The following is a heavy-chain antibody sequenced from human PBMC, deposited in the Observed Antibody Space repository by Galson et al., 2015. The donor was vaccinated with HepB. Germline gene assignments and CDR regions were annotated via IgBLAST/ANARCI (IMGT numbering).Heavy chain of an antibody. Sequence: SVKVSCKASGGTFSSYAISWVRQAPGQGLEWMGRIIPILGIANYAQKFQGRVTITADKSTSTAYMELSSLRSEDTAVYYCARDTTGIAVAGLYDYWGQGTLVTVSS. D-gene: IGHD6-19*01. J-gene: IGHJ4*02. V-gene: IGHV1-69*04. CDR1: GGTFSSYA. CDR2: IIPILGIA. CDR3: ARDTTGIAVAGLYDY.